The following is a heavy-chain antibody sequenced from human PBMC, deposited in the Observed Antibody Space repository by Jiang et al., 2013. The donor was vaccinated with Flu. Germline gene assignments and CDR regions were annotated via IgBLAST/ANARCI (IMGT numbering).Heavy chain of an antibody. CDR1: GFMFRDYT. Sequence: VQLVESGGGLVQPGGSLRLSCAASGFMFRDYTMSWVRQAPGKGLEWVSAIDGSGGNTYYADSVKGRYTVSRDNSKNTLYLQMNSLKAEDTAVYYCARPQWELQYWGQGTLVTVSS. J-gene: IGHJ4*02. CDR3: ARPQWELQY. CDR2: IDGSGGNT. V-gene: IGHV3-23*04. D-gene: IGHD1-26*01.